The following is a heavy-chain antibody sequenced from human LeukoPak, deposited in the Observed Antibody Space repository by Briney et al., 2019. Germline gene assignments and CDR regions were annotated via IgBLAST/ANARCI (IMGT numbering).Heavy chain of an antibody. CDR3: ARALREEDIVVVPAAQHIANYYYYMDV. J-gene: IGHJ6*03. CDR1: GGTFSSYA. V-gene: IGHV1-69*01. CDR2: IIPIFGTA. Sequence: SVKVSCKASGGTFSSYAISWVRQAPGQGLEWMGGIIPIFGTANYAQKFQGRVTITADESTSTAYMELSSLRSEDTAVYYCARALREEDIVVVPAAQHIANYYYYMDVWGKGTTVTVSS. D-gene: IGHD2-2*01.